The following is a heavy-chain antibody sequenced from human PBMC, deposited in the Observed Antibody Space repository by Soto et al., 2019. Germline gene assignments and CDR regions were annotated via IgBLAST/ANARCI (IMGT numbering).Heavy chain of an antibody. D-gene: IGHD3-10*01. CDR1: GDSISSYN. Sequence: QVQLQESGPGLVKPSETLSLTCTVSGDSISSYNLAWIRQPPGKGLEWIGYFRSGGGTSYNPSLLRRVAMSADTSVKRFSLRLSCVTAVDTAVYYCVRQGIGVLHGLVDVWGQGTTVTVSS. J-gene: IGHJ6*02. CDR3: VRQGIGVLHGLVDV. CDR2: FRSGGGT. V-gene: IGHV4-59*08.